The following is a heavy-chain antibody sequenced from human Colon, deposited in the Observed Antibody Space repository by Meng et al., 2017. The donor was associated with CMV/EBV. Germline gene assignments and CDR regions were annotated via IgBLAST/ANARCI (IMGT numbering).Heavy chain of an antibody. CDR2: ISRSATVT. D-gene: IGHD6-25*01. Sequence: GESLKISCVGSEFTFSSYAMNWVRQAPGKGPEWIAYISRSATVTYYADSMEGRFTISRDTAKNSLFLQMKNLRAEDTGLYYCARGQGNARVRLNHSFDFWGQGTPVTV. J-gene: IGHJ4*02. CDR1: EFTFSSYA. CDR3: ARGQGNARVRLNHSFDF. V-gene: IGHV3-48*03.